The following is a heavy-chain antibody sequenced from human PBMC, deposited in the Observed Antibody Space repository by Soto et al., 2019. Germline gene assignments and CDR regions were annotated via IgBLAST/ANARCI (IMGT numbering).Heavy chain of an antibody. V-gene: IGHV3-72*01. CDR3: VRPPVGHSSGWYFFDY. Sequence: GGSLRLSCAASGFIFSDYYMDWVRQAPGQGLEWVGRARNKANSYTTEYAASVKGRFTISRDDSQNSLSLQMNSLKTEDTAVYYCVRPPVGHSSGWYFFDYWGQGTLVTVSS. CDR2: ARNKANSYTT. CDR1: GFIFSDYY. D-gene: IGHD6-13*01. J-gene: IGHJ4*02.